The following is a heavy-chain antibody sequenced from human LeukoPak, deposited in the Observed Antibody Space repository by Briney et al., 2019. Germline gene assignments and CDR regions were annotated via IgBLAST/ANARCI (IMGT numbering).Heavy chain of an antibody. CDR3: AKEGGDGSPFDY. CDR2: IRFDGSTQ. D-gene: IGHD5-24*01. J-gene: IGHJ4*02. CDR1: GFIFSNYG. Sequence: GGSLRLSCAASGFIFSNYGMHWVRHSPDKGLEWVTFIRFDGSTQYYAVSVKGRFTISRDNSKDTLYLQMSSLRLEDTGVYYCAKEGGDGSPFDYWGQGILVTVSS. V-gene: IGHV3-30*02.